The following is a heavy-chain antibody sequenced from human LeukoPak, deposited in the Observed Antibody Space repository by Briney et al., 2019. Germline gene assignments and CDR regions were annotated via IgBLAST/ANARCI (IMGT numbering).Heavy chain of an antibody. V-gene: IGHV3-48*03. D-gene: IGHD3-22*01. J-gene: IGHJ4*02. CDR2: ISSSGRAV. CDR1: GFSFSNYK. Sequence: GGSLRLSCAASGFSFSNYKMNWVRQAPGKGLQWVAYISSSGRAVYYADSVRGRFTISRDNAKNSLHLQMNSLRAEDTAVYYCARAGTDYYDNSGYYYEVFYFDYWGQGTLVTVSS. CDR3: ARAGTDYYDNSGYYYEVFYFDY.